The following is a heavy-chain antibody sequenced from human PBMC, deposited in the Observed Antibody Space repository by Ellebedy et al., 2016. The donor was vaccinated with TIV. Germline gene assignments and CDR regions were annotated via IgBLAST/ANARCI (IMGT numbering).Heavy chain of an antibody. CDR3: ARHLGDDSSGFIDY. V-gene: IGHV5-51*01. J-gene: IGHJ4*02. CDR1: GYSFTSYW. D-gene: IGHD3-22*01. Sequence: KVSCXGSGYSFTSYWIGWVRQMPGKGLEWMGIIYPGDSDTRYSPSFQGQVTISADKSISTAYLQWSSLKASDTAMYYCARHLGDDSSGFIDYWGQGTLVTVSS. CDR2: IYPGDSDT.